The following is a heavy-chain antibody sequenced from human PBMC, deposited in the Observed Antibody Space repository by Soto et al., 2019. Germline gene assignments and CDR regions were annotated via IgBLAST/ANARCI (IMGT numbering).Heavy chain of an antibody. J-gene: IGHJ1*01. CDR1: GGSISSGGYY. CDR3: ARWTGPGEYFQP. D-gene: IGHD3-10*01. Sequence: QVQLQESGPGLVKPSQTLSLTCTVSGGSISSGGYYWSWIRQHPGKGLEWIGYIYYSGSTYYNPSLQGRVTMSVDTSTNQFSLKLSSVTAAATAVYYCARWTGPGEYFQPWGPGTLGTVSS. V-gene: IGHV4-31*03. CDR2: IYYSGST.